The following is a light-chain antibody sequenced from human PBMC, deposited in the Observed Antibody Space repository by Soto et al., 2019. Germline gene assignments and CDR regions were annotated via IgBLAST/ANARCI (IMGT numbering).Light chain of an antibody. V-gene: IGKV2-28*01. J-gene: IGKJ5*01. CDR1: QSLLHSNGYNY. CDR3: MQALQTPLT. Sequence: DILMTQSPLSLPFSPGERSSISCRSGQSLLHSNGYNYLDWYLQKPGQSPQLLIYLGSNRASGVPDRFSGSGSGTDFTLKISRVEAEDVGVYYCMQALQTPLTFGQGTRLEIK. CDR2: LGS.